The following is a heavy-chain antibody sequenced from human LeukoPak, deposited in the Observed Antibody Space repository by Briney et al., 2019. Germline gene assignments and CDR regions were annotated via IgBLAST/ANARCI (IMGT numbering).Heavy chain of an antibody. V-gene: IGHV4-34*01. Sequence: PSETLXXXCAVYGGSXXXXXXXWIRXPPXXXXXXXGEINHSGSXNYNPXXXSRXTISVDTSXNQFSLKLSSVTAXDTAVYYCARGEDGDYYFQHWGQGTLVTVSS. J-gene: IGHJ1*01. CDR2: INHSGSX. D-gene: IGHD4-17*01. CDR1: GGSXXXXX. CDR3: ARGEDGDYYFQH.